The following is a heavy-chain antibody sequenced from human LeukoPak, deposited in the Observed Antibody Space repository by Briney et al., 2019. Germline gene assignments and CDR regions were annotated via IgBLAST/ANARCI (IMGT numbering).Heavy chain of an antibody. CDR3: ARQDSKGYDFWSGFDY. D-gene: IGHD3-3*01. CDR2: IYTSGST. Sequence: SQTLSLTCTVSGGSISSGSYYWSWIRQPAGKGLEWIGRIYTSGSTNYNPSLKSRVTISVDTSKNQFSLKLSSVTPADTAVYYCARQDSKGYDFWSGFDYWGQGTLVTVSS. V-gene: IGHV4-61*02. J-gene: IGHJ4*02. CDR1: GGSISSGSYY.